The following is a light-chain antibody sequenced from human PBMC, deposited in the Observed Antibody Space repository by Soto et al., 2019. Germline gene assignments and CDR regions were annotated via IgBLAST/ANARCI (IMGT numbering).Light chain of an antibody. CDR3: QKYNSAPLT. V-gene: IGKV1-27*01. CDR2: AAS. CDR1: QGIGVY. J-gene: IGKJ4*01. Sequence: DIQMTQSPSSLSASLGDRVTITCRASQGIGVYLAWFQQKPGKVPKLLIYAASALQSGGPSRFSGSGSGTDFTLTISSLQPEDIATYYCQKYNSAPLTFGGGTKVDIK.